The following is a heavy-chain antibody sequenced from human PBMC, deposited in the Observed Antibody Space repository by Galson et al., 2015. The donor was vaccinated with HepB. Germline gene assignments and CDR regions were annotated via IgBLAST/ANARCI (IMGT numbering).Heavy chain of an antibody. J-gene: IGHJ3*02. Sequence: SVKVSCKASGYTFTSYGISWVRQAPGQGLEWMGWISAYNGNTNYAQKLQGRVTMTTDTSTSTAYMELRSLRSDDTAVYYCARVSSYCTGGVCYHGTRAFDIWGQGTMVTVSS. CDR3: ARVSSYCTGGVCYHGTRAFDI. CDR1: GYTFTSYG. V-gene: IGHV1-18*01. CDR2: ISAYNGNT. D-gene: IGHD2-8*02.